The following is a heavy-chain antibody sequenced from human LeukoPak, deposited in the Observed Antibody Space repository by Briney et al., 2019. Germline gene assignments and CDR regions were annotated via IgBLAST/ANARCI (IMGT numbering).Heavy chain of an antibody. CDR2: ISVHNGHP. J-gene: IGHJ4*02. CDR3: ARAPFQMYCSGSNCYFDL. D-gene: IGHD6-19*01. CDR1: AYTFTSYG. Sequence: SGKVSWKASAYTFTSYGLNWVRQVPGQGLEWMGSISVHNGHPNYAKKRQGRVTLTTDTSTTTAYKELRNLRSDDTAVYYCARAPFQMYCSGSNCYFDLWGQGTLVTVSS. V-gene: IGHV1-18*04.